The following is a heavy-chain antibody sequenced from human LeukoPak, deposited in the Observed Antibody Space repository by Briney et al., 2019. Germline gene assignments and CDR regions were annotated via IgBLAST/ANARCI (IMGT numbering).Heavy chain of an antibody. Sequence: GESLKISCKGSGYSFTSYWIGWVRQMPGKGLEWMGIIYPGDSDTRYSPSFQGQVTISADKSISTAYLQWSSLKASDTAMYYCATPYPREYCSSSTCYFNYWGQGTLVTVSS. J-gene: IGHJ4*02. CDR1: GYSFTSYW. CDR3: ATPYPREYCSSSTCYFNY. CDR2: IYPGDSDT. D-gene: IGHD2-2*01. V-gene: IGHV5-51*01.